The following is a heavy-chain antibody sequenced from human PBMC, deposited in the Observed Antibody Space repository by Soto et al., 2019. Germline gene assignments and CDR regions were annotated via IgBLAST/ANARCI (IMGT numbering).Heavy chain of an antibody. Sequence: QVQLVQSGAEVKKPGASVKVSCKASGYTFTGYYMHWVRQAPGQGLEWMGLINPNSGGTNYAQKFQGWVTMTRDTSISTAYMELSRLRSDDTAVYYCATAITSSRDGYNSNDAFDIWGQGTMVTVSS. J-gene: IGHJ3*02. CDR1: GYTFTGYY. V-gene: IGHV1-2*04. CDR2: INPNSGGT. CDR3: ATAITSSRDGYNSNDAFDI. D-gene: IGHD5-12*01.